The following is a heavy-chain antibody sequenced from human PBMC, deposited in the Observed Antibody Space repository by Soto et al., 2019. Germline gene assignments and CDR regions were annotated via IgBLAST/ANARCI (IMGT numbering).Heavy chain of an antibody. D-gene: IGHD3-10*01. V-gene: IGHV4-59*01. CDR2: IYYSGST. CDR1: GGSISSYY. Sequence: PSETLSLTCTVSGGSISSYYWSWIRHPPGKGLEWIGYIYYSGSTNYNPSLKSRVTISVDTSKNQFSLKLSSVTDADTAVYYCARGYNWFDPWGQGTLVTVSS. J-gene: IGHJ5*02. CDR3: ARGYNWFDP.